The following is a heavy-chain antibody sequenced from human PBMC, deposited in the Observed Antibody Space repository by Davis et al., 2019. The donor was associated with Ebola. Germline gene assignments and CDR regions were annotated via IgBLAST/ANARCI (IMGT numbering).Heavy chain of an antibody. V-gene: IGHV5-51*01. D-gene: IGHD5-24*01. CDR3: ARRGDGYNWVYYFDY. J-gene: IGHJ4*02. CDR2: IYPGDSDT. CDR1: GYSFTSYW. Sequence: GESLKISCKGSGYSFTSYWIGWVRQMPGKGLEWTGIIYPGDSDTRYSPSFQGQVTISADKSISTAYLQWSSLKASDTAMYYCARRGDGYNWVYYFDYWGQGTLVTVSS.